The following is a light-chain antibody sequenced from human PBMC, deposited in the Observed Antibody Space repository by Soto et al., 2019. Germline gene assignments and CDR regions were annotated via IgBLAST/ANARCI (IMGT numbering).Light chain of an antibody. CDR3: QKHYTWT. J-gene: IGKJ1*01. CDR2: EAS. Sequence: ELVLTQSPATLSLSPGERATLSCRASENIGSYLAWYQQKPGQAPRLLIYEASNRATGVPARFSGSGSGTDFPLTVSSLEPEDFAIYYCQKHYTWTFGQGTKVEIK. CDR1: ENIGSY. V-gene: IGKV3-11*01.